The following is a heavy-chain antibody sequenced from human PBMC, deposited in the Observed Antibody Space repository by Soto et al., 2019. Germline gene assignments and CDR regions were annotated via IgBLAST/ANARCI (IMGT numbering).Heavy chain of an antibody. CDR3: ASGTYYDFWSGYYWHYFDY. D-gene: IGHD3-3*01. J-gene: IGHJ4*02. CDR1: GGTFSSYA. CDR2: IIPIFGTA. Sequence: QVQLVQSGAEVKKPGSSVKVSCKASGGTFSSYAISWVRQAPGQGLEWMGGIIPIFGTANYAQKFQGRVTITADKSTSTAYMELSSLRSEDTAGYYCASGTYYDFWSGYYWHYFDYWGQGTLVTVSS. V-gene: IGHV1-69*06.